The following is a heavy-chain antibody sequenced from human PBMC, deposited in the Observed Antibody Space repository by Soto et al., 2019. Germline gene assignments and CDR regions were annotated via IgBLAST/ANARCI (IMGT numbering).Heavy chain of an antibody. V-gene: IGHV3-30-3*01. CDR3: ARATVGDSWFPLGY. J-gene: IGHJ4*02. Sequence: QVQLVESGGGVVQPGSSLRLSCAASGFTFATYAMDWVRQAPGKGLEWVGVITPNGCNARYADSVKGRFTISRDNVRNTVFLPMDSRRPEDTAIYSCARATVGDSWFPLGYWGQGTLVAVSS. CDR2: ITPNGCNA. CDR1: GFTFATYA. D-gene: IGHD3-22*01.